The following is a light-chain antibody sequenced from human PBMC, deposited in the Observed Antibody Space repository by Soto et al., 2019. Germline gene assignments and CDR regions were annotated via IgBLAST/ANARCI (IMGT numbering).Light chain of an antibody. CDR1: SANIGSNT. V-gene: IGLV1-44*01. Sequence: QSVLTQPPSASGTPGQRVTISCSGSSANIGSNTVKWYQHLPGTAPRLLIYSNNQRPSGVPDRFSGSKSGTSASLAISGLESEDEADFYCAAWDDSLNGYVFGTGTKLTVL. J-gene: IGLJ1*01. CDR2: SNN. CDR3: AAWDDSLNGYV.